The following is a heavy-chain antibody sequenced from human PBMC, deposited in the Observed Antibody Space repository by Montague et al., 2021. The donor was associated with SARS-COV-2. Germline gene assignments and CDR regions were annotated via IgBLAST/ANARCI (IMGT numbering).Heavy chain of an antibody. CDR1: RGSIRTSDYY. CDR3: VSPSMILVL. D-gene: IGHD3-22*01. V-gene: IGHV4-39*01. CDR2: IDYSGYT. J-gene: IGHJ4*02. Sequence: SETLSLTCSVSRGSIRTSDYYWGCLRQPPGKGLVWIGTIDYSGYTYSTPSLKSRVTISPDTSKNQFYLRLISVTAADTAVYYCVSPSMILVLWGQGTLVTVSS.